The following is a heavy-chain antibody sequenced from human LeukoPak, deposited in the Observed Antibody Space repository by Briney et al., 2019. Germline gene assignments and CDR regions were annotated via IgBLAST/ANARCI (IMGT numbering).Heavy chain of an antibody. D-gene: IGHD3-22*01. CDR2: ISYDGSNK. Sequence: GGSLRLSCAASGFTFSTYGMHWVRQAPGKGLEWVAVISYDGSNKYYGDSVKGRFTISRDNPKNTLYLQMNSLRAEDTAVYYCAKGATMIVRGGMDVWGQGTPVTVSS. V-gene: IGHV3-30*18. CDR3: AKGATMIVRGGMDV. J-gene: IGHJ6*02. CDR1: GFTFSTYG.